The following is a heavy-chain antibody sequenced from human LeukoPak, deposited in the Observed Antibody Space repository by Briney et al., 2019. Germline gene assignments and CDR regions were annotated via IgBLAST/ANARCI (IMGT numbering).Heavy chain of an antibody. J-gene: IGHJ4*02. CDR1: GYSFTSYW. CDR2: IYPGDSDT. Sequence: GESLKISCKGSGYSFTSYWIGWVRQMPGKGLEWMGIIYPGDSDTRYSPSFQGQVTISADKSISTAYLQWSSLKASDTAMHYCARHLNYYDSSGYYLNDYWGQGTLVTVSS. CDR3: ARHLNYYDSSGYYLNDY. D-gene: IGHD3-22*01. V-gene: IGHV5-51*01.